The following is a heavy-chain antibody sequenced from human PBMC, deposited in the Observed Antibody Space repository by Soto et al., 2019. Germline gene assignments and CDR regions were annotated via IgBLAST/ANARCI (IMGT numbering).Heavy chain of an antibody. CDR2: ISYDGSNK. J-gene: IGHJ6*03. D-gene: IGHD6-6*01. V-gene: IGHV3-30*18. CDR3: AKGLYSSSSEGRDYYYYYYMDV. CDR1: GFTFSSYG. Sequence: GGSLRLSCAASGFTFSSYGMHWVRQAPGKGLEWVAVISYDGSNKYYADSVKGRLTISRDNSKNTLYLQMNSLRAEDTAVYYCAKGLYSSSSEGRDYYYYYYMDVWGKGTTVTVSS.